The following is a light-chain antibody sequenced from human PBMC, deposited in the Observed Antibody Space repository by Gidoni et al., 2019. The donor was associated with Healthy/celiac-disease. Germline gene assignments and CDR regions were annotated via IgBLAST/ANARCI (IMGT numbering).Light chain of an antibody. CDR1: QSISSY. V-gene: IGKV1-39*01. J-gene: IGKJ4*02. CDR2: AAS. CDR3: QQSYSTLLT. Sequence: PLTQSPSSLSASVGDRVTITCRASQSISSYLNWYQQKPGKAPKLLIYAASSLQSGVPSRFSGSGSGTDFTLTISSLQPEDFATYYCQQSYSTLLTFGRXTKVEIK.